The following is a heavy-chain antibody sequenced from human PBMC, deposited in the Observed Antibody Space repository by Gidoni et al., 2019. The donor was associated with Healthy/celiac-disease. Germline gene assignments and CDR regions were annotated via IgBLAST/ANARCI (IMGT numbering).Heavy chain of an antibody. Sequence: QFQLVQSGAAVKKPGASVTVSCKASGYTLNGYYMHWVRQAPGQGLEWMGRINPNSGGTNYAQKFQGRVTMTRDTSISTAYMELSRLRSDDTVVYYCAREGYGSGSYDYWGQGTLVTVSS. CDR3: AREGYGSGSYDY. CDR2: INPNSGGT. V-gene: IGHV1-2*05. CDR1: GYTLNGYY. J-gene: IGHJ4*02. D-gene: IGHD3-10*01.